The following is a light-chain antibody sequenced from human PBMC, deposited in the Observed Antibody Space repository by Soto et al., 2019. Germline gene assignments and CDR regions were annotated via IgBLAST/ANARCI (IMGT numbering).Light chain of an antibody. CDR1: QSVSSSY. CDR3: QQYGSSPPIT. CDR2: GAS. V-gene: IGKV3-20*01. J-gene: IGKJ5*01. Sequence: EIVLTQSPGTLFLSPGERATLSCRASQSVSSSYLAWCQQKPGQAPRLLIYGASSRATGIPDRFSGSGSGTDFTLTISKLEPEDFAVYYCQQYGSSPPITFGQGTRLEIK.